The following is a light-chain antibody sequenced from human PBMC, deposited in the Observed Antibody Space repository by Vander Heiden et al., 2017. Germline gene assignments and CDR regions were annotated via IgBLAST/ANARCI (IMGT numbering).Light chain of an antibody. CDR2: DAS. V-gene: IGKV3-11*01. CDR1: QSIRSY. Sequence: EIVLTQSPATLSLSPGERATLSCRASQSIRSYLVWYQQKPGQAPRLLVYDASNRATGIPARFSGSGSGTDFTLTISILEPEDFAIYYCQQRVNWPWTFGQGTKVEIK. CDR3: QQRVNWPWT. J-gene: IGKJ1*01.